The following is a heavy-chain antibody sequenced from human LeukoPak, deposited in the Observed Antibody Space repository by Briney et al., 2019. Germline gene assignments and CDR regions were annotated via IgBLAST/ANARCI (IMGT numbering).Heavy chain of an antibody. Sequence: QTLSLTCAISGDSVSSNSAAWNWVRQSPSRGLEWLGRTYYRSKWYNDYAVSVEGRITIRPDTSENQFSQQLNSVTPEDTAVYFCARAQGHSSGWWGSWGQGTLVTVSS. J-gene: IGHJ5*02. V-gene: IGHV6-1*01. CDR2: TYYRSKWYN. CDR3: ARAQGHSSGWWGS. D-gene: IGHD6-19*01. CDR1: GDSVSSNSAA.